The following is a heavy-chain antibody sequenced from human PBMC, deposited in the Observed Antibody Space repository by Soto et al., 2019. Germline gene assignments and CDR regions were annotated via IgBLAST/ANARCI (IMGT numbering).Heavy chain of an antibody. CDR2: ISYDGRNK. V-gene: IGHV3-30*18. CDR3: AKDGRGGTFDY. D-gene: IGHD3-16*01. CDR1: GFTFSSYG. Sequence: QVQLVESGGGVVQPGRSLRLSCAASGFTFSSYGMHWVRQAPGKGLEWVAVISYDGRNKYYADSVKGRFTISRDNSKNTLYLQMNSLRAEDTAVYYCAKDGRGGTFDYWGQGTLVTVSS. J-gene: IGHJ4*02.